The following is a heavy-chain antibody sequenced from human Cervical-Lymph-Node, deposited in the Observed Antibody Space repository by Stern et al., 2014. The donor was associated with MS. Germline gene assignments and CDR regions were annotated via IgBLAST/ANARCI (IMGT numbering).Heavy chain of an antibody. CDR2: IWYDGNKK. J-gene: IGHJ4*02. D-gene: IGHD1-7*01. CDR3: ARGNWNYEVMGY. V-gene: IGHV3-33*01. Sequence: QVQLVQSGGGVVQPGRSLRLSCAASGFTFSNYGMPWVRQAPGKGLEWLAVIWYDGNKKYYSDYVKGRFSLSRDNSKHTLSLQMSSLTAEDTALYYCARGNWNYEVMGYWGQGTLVTVSS. CDR1: GFTFSNYG.